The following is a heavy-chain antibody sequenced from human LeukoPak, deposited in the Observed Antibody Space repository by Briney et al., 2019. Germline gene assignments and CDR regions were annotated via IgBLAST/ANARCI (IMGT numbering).Heavy chain of an antibody. D-gene: IGHD2-15*01. Sequence: PGGSLRLSCAASGFTFSSYEMNWVRQAPGKGLEWVSIISSGSSYIHYADSVKGRFTISRDNAKNSLYLQMNSLRAEDTAVYYCARRAGSYSHSYDYWGQGTLVTVSS. CDR3: ARRAGSYSHSYDY. CDR1: GFTFSSYE. CDR2: ISSGSSYI. J-gene: IGHJ4*02. V-gene: IGHV3-21*04.